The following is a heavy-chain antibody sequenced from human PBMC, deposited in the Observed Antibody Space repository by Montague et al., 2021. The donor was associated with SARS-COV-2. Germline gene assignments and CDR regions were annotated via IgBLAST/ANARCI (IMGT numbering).Heavy chain of an antibody. CDR1: GGSFSSYRYY. CDR3: SRGGGTGVSDS. V-gene: IGHV4-39*01. D-gene: IGHD1-1*01. J-gene: IGHJ4*02. CDR2: IYYTATSNYTPDTRSGTT. Sequence: SQTLSLACTFYGGSFSSYRYYWSWLPQPHGQGLVWLGYIYYTATSNYTPDTRSGTTFYSPSLKRRVTLTVDAAENQVSLNLGSGTATDTAVYYCSRGGGTGVSDSWGQGTLVAVSS.